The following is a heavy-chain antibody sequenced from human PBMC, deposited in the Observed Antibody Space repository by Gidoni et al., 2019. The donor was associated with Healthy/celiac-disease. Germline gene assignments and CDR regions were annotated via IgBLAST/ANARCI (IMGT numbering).Heavy chain of an antibody. CDR2: IIPIVGTA. D-gene: IGHD3-3*01. J-gene: IGHJ6*02. Sequence: QVQLVQSGAEVKKPGSSVNVSCKASGGTFSSYAISWVRQAPGQGLEWMGGIIPIVGTANYAQKFQGRVTMTADESTSTAYMELSSLRSEDTAVYYCARGRGVVIIWAVYGMDVWGQGTTVTVSS. CDR3: ARGRGVVIIWAVYGMDV. V-gene: IGHV1-69*01. CDR1: GGTFSSYA.